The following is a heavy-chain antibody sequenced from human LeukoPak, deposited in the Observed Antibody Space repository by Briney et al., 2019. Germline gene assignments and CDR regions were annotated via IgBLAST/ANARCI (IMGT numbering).Heavy chain of an antibody. CDR2: IYHSGST. CDR3: ARVEYYYGSGGRSFPDY. V-gene: IGHV4-38-2*02. CDR1: GYSISSGFY. Sequence: PSETLSLTCTVSGYSISSGFYWGWIRQPPGKGLEWIGSIYHSGSTYYNPSLKSRVTISVDTSKNQFSLRLSSVTAADTAVYYCARVEYYYGSGGRSFPDYWGQGTLVTVSS. J-gene: IGHJ4*02. D-gene: IGHD3-10*01.